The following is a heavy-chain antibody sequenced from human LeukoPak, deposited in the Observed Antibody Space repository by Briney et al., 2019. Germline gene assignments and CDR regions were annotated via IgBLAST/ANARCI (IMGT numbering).Heavy chain of an antibody. CDR3: ARDANSRITSPAD. J-gene: IGHJ4*02. Sequence: GASVKVSCKGSPYSFTSYGINWVRQAPGQGLEWMCCISTYNGHALYARKFQDRVNLTTDTSTRATFMELKRLRSDDTAVYYCARDANSRITSPADWGQGTLVTVSS. CDR1: PYSFTSYG. D-gene: IGHD4-23*01. V-gene: IGHV1-18*01. CDR2: ISTYNGHA.